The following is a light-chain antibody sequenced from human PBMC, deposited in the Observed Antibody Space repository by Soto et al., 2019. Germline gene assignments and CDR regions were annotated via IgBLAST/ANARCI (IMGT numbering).Light chain of an antibody. CDR2: DVS. V-gene: IGLV2-14*01. CDR1: SSDVGGYKY. J-gene: IGLJ2*01. CDR3: SSYTSSSTLVV. Sequence: QSALTQPASVSGSPGQSITISCTGTSSDVGGYKYVSWYQQHPGKAPKLMIYDVSNRPSGVSNRFSGSKSGNTASLTISGLQAEDEAYYYCSSYTSSSTLVVFGGGTKLTVL.